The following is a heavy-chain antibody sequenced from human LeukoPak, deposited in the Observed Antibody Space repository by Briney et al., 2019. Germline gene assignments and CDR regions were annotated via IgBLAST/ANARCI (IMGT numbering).Heavy chain of an antibody. CDR2: ISGDGDRT. V-gene: IGHV3-43*02. Sequence: GGSLRLSCAASGFPFIDYSTNWVRQAPGKGLEWVSLISGDGDRTYYADSVKGRFTISRDNSKKSLYLQMNSLRTEDTALYYCACAYSYVYLTSYGLDVWGQGTTVTVSS. CDR3: ACAYSYVYLTSYGLDV. CDR1: GFPFIDYS. D-gene: IGHD5-18*01. J-gene: IGHJ6*02.